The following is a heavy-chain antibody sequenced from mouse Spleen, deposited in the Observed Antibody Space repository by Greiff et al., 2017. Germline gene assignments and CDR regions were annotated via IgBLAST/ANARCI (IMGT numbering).Heavy chain of an antibody. D-gene: IGHD2-4*01. J-gene: IGHJ4*01. CDR2: INPNYGTT. V-gene: IGHV1-39*01. Sequence: EVQLQQSGPELVKPGASVKISCKASGYSFTDYNMNWVKQSNGKSLEWIGVINPNYGTTSYNQKFKGKATLTVDQSSSTAYMQLNSLTSEDSAVYYCAKEGSMSTTDGGYAMDYWGQGTPVTVSS. CDR1: GYSFTDYN. CDR3: AKEGSMSTTDGGYAMDY.